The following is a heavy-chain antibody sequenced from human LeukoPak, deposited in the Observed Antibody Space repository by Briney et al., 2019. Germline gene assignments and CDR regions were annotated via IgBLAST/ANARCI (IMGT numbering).Heavy chain of an antibody. Sequence: GSLRLSCAASGFTFSDFLMIWVRQAPGKGLEWVSTIFPSSVEIHYADSVKGRFTISRDNSRSTLSLQMDSLRAEDTATYYCATYRQIQIPFEFWGQGTLVTVSS. CDR3: ATYRQIQIPFEF. D-gene: IGHD5-18*01. J-gene: IGHJ4*02. V-gene: IGHV3-23*01. CDR1: GFTFSDFL. CDR2: IFPSSVEI.